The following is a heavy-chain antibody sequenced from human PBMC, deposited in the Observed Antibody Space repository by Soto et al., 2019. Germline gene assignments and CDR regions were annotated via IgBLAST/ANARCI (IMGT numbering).Heavy chain of an antibody. CDR2: ISSSSSFI. CDR1: GFTFSSYS. CDR3: AREGRFLEWLLLGVPGARYYYMDV. Sequence: PGGSLSLSCAASGFTFSSYSMNWVRQAPGKGLEWVSYISSSSSFIYYADSVKGRFTISRDNAKNSLYLQMNSLRAEDTAVYYCAREGRFLEWLLLGVPGARYYYMDVWGKGTTVTVSS. V-gene: IGHV3-21*05. J-gene: IGHJ6*03. D-gene: IGHD3-3*01.